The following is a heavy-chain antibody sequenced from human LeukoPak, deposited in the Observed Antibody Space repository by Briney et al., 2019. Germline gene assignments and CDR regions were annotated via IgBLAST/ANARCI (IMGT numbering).Heavy chain of an antibody. CDR2: ISSSSSTI. CDR3: AKAGAVVVVAAKYFDY. D-gene: IGHD2-15*01. V-gene: IGHV3-48*01. J-gene: IGHJ4*02. CDR1: GFTFSSYW. Sequence: GGSLRLSCAASGFTFSSYWMHWVRQAPGKGLEWVSYISSSSSTIYYADSVKGRFTISRDNSKNTLYLQMNSLRAEDTAVYYCAKAGAVVVVAAKYFDYWGQGTLVTVSS.